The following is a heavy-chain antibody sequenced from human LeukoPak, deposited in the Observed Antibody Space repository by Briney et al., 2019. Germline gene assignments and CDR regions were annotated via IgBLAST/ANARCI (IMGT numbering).Heavy chain of an antibody. Sequence: PSETLSLTCTVSAGSISNYYWSWIRQPVGKGLEWIGLIYASGSANYNPSLKSRVTMSVDTSKNQFSLKLSSVTVADTAVYYCARTPIYYFDNSGYYNWGQGTLVTVSS. V-gene: IGHV4-4*07. J-gene: IGHJ4*02. CDR3: ARTPIYYFDNSGYYN. CDR2: IYASGSA. D-gene: IGHD3-22*01. CDR1: AGSISNYY.